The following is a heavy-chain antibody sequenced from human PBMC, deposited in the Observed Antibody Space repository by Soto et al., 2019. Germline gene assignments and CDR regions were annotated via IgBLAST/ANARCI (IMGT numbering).Heavy chain of an antibody. Sequence: GGSLRLSCAASGFTFSSYSMNWVRQAAGKGLEWVSYISSSSSTIYYADSVKGRFTISRDNAKKSLYLQMNSLRAEDTAVYYCARDIQGLFDYWGQGTLVTVSS. D-gene: IGHD2-21*01. J-gene: IGHJ4*02. V-gene: IGHV3-48*01. CDR2: ISSSSSTI. CDR1: GFTFSSYS. CDR3: ARDIQGLFDY.